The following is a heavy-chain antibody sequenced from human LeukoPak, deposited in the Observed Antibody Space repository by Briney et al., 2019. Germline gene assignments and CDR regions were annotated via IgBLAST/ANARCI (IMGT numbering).Heavy chain of an antibody. CDR2: INHSGST. V-gene: IGHV4-34*01. CDR3: ARKALLVGATMAPYYYYYGMDV. CDR1: GGSFSGYY. J-gene: IGHJ6*02. D-gene: IGHD5-12*01. Sequence: SETLSLTCAVYGGSFSGYYWSWIRQPPGRGLEWIGEINHSGSTNYNPSLKSRVTISVDTSKNQFSLKLSSVTAADTAVYYCARKALLVGATMAPYYYYYGMDVWGQGTTVTVSS.